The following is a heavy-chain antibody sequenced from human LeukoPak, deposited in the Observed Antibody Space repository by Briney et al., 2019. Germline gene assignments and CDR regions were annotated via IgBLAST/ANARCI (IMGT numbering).Heavy chain of an antibody. CDR3: VKSRWEHLWFVTD. CDR1: GFIYSRYA. D-gene: IGHD1-26*01. Sequence: RGSLTLSCTASGFIYSRYAMTGVRQAPAKGLEWISGIGDSGSSTYYADSVKGRFTISRDNSKGTLHLQMNSLRAEDTAVYYCVKSRWEHLWFVTDWGQGTMVTVSS. V-gene: IGHV3-23*01. J-gene: IGHJ3*01. CDR2: IGDSGSST.